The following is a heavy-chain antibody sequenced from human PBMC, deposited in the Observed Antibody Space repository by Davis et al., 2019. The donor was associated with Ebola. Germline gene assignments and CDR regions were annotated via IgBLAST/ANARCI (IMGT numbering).Heavy chain of an antibody. CDR1: SGTFSSYA. J-gene: IGHJ3*02. V-gene: IGHV1-69*13. CDR3: ARRALYDYVWGSYRYTSEVDAFDI. Sequence: SFQISCYASSGTFSSYAISWVRQAPGQRLEWMGGIISIFGTANYAQKFQGRVTITADESTSTAYMELSSLRSEDTAVYYCARRALYDYVWGSYRYTSEVDAFDIWGQGTMVTVSS. CDR2: IISIFGTA. D-gene: IGHD3-16*02.